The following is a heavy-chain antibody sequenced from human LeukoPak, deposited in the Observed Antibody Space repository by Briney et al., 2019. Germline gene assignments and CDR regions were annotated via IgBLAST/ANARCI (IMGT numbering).Heavy chain of an antibody. V-gene: IGHV4-34*01. J-gene: IGHJ5*02. CDR2: INHSGST. CDR3: ARGIAAAGIFLYYNWFDP. D-gene: IGHD6-13*01. Sequence: PSETLSLTCAVYGGSFSGYYWSWIRQPPGKGLEWIGEINHSGSTNYNPSLKSRVTISVDTSKNQFSLKLSSVTAADTAVYYCARGIAAAGIFLYYNWFDPWGQGTLVTVSS. CDR1: GGSFSGYY.